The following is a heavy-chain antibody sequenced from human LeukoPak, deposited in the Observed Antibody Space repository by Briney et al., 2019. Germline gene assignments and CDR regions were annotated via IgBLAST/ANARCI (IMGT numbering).Heavy chain of an antibody. Sequence: PGGSLRLSCAASGFTFSSYAMHWVRQAPGKGLEYVSAISSNGGSTYYANSVKGRFTISRDNSKNTLYLQMGSLRAEDMAVYYCASAGTGSRYYFDYWGQGTLVTVSS. D-gene: IGHD6-13*01. V-gene: IGHV3-64*01. CDR3: ASAGTGSRYYFDY. CDR1: GFTFSSYA. CDR2: ISSNGGST. J-gene: IGHJ4*02.